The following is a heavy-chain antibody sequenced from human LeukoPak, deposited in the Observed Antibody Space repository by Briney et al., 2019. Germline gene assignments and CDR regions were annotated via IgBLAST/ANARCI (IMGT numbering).Heavy chain of an antibody. V-gene: IGHV4-4*07. CDR2: IYSTGST. CDR1: GGSISGYY. CDR3: ARGPVGATVGY. J-gene: IGHJ4*02. D-gene: IGHD1-26*01. Sequence: SETLSLTCTVSGGSISGYYWTWIRQPAGKGLEWIGRIYSTGSTNYNPSLKSRVTMSVDTSKNQFSLKLSSVTAADTAVYYCARGPVGATVGYWGQGTLVTVSS.